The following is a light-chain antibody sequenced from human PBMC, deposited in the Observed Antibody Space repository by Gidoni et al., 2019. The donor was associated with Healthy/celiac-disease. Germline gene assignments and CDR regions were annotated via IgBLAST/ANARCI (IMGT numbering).Light chain of an antibody. Sequence: QSALTQPASVSGSPGQAITISCTGTSSDVGSYNLVSWYQPHPGKAPKLMIYEGSTRPSGVSNRFSGSTSGNTASLTISGLQAEDEADYSCCSYAGSSPWVFGGGTKLTVL. V-gene: IGLV2-23*01. J-gene: IGLJ3*02. CDR1: SSDVGSYNL. CDR2: EGS. CDR3: CSYAGSSPWV.